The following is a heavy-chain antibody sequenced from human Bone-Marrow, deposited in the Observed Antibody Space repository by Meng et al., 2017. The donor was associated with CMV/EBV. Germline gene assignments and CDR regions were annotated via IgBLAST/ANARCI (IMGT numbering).Heavy chain of an antibody. V-gene: IGHV1-2*02. D-gene: IGHD3-3*01. J-gene: IGHJ4*02. CDR3: ARRGWSYFDY. CDR2: INPNSGGT. CDR1: GYTFTSYG. Sequence: APVKVSCKASGYTFTSYGISWVRQAPGQGLEWMGWINPNSGGTNYAQKFQGRVTMTRDTSISTAYMELSRLRSDDTAVYYCARRGWSYFDYWGQGPLVTVSS.